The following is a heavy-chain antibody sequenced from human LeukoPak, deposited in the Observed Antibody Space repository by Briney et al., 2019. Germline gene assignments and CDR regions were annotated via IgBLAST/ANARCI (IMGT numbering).Heavy chain of an antibody. J-gene: IGHJ4*02. CDR3: AKATMIVVVTMVAFDY. CDR2: ISGSGGST. D-gene: IGHD3-22*01. CDR1: GFTFSSYA. Sequence: GGSLRRSCAASGFTFSSYAMSWVRQAPGKGLEWVSAISGSGGSTYYADSVKGRFTISRDNSKNTLYLQMNSLRAEDTAVYYCAKATMIVVVTMVAFDYWGQGTLVTVSS. V-gene: IGHV3-23*01.